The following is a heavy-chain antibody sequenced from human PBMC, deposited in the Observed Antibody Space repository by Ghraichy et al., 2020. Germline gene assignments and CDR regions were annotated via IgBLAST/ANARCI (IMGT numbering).Heavy chain of an antibody. D-gene: IGHD1-26*01. CDR3: ARERGSLGHYYYYGMDV. V-gene: IGHV4-61*01. CDR2: IYYSGST. Sequence: SETLSLTCTVSGGSVSSGSYYWSWIRQPPGKGLEWIGYIYYSGSTNYKPSLKSRVTISVDTSKNQFSLKLSSVTAADTAVYYCARERGSLGHYYYYGMDVWGQGTTVTVSS. CDR1: GGSVSSGSYY. J-gene: IGHJ6*02.